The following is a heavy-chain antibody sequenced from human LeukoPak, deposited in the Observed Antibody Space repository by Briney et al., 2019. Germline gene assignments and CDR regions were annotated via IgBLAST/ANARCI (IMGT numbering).Heavy chain of an antibody. CDR1: GFTFSSYW. J-gene: IGHJ6*03. V-gene: IGHV3-7*01. CDR3: GRGGSPSTKFWSGYSGNYYYMDV. D-gene: IGHD3-3*01. CDR2: IKQDGSEK. Sequence: SGGSPRLSCAASGFTFSSYWMSWVRQAPGKGLEWVANIKQDGSEKYYVNSVKGRFTISRDNAKNSLYLQMNSLRAEDTAVYYCGRGGSPSTKFWSGYSGNYYYMDVWGKGTTVTVSS.